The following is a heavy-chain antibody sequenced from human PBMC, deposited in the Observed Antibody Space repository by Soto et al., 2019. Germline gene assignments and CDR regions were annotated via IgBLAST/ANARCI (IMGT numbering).Heavy chain of an antibody. CDR1: GFTFSSYG. J-gene: IGHJ4*02. V-gene: IGHV3-33*01. D-gene: IGHD2-2*01. CDR2: IWYDGSNK. Sequence: QVQLVEAGGGVVQPGRSLRLSCAASGFTFSSYGMHWVRQAPGKGLEWVAVIWYDGSNKYYADSVKGRFTISRDNSKKPLYLQMNSLRAEDTAVYYCARGGRDIVVVPAAHPGGDYFDYWGQGTLVTVSS. CDR3: ARGGRDIVVVPAAHPGGDYFDY.